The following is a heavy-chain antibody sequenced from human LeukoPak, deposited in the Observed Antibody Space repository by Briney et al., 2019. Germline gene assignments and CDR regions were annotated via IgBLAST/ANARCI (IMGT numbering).Heavy chain of an antibody. D-gene: IGHD6-19*01. J-gene: IGHJ6*03. CDR3: ARDGYSSGWYYMDV. CDR2: ISSSSSYI. V-gene: IGHV3-21*01. CDR1: GFTFSSYS. Sequence: GGSLRLSCAASGFTFSSYSMNWVRQAPGKGPEWVSSISSSSSYIYYADSVKGRFTISRDNAKNSLYLQMNSLRAEDTAVYYCARDGYSSGWYYMDVWGKGTTVTISS.